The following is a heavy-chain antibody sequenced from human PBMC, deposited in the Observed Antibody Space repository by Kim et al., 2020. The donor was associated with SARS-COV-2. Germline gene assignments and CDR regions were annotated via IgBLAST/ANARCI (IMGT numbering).Heavy chain of an antibody. Sequence: YYTPSLKRRVTISVDTSKNQFSLKLSSVTAADTAVYYCARDHYYGSGMDYWGQGTLVTVSS. J-gene: IGHJ4*02. D-gene: IGHD3-10*01. V-gene: IGHV4-30-2*04. CDR3: ARDHYYGSGMDY.